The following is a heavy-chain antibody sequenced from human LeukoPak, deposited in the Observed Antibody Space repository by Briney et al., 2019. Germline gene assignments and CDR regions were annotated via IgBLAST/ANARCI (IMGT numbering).Heavy chain of an antibody. CDR1: GGSISSYY. CDR2: IYYSGST. D-gene: IGHD3-9*01. V-gene: IGHV4-59*08. Sequence: PSETLSLTCTVSGGSISSYYWSWIRQPPGKGLEWIGYIYYSGSTNYNPSLKSRVIISVDTSKNQFSLKLSSVTAADTAVYYCANADILTGYYLWGQGTLVTVSS. CDR3: ANADILTGYYL. J-gene: IGHJ4*02.